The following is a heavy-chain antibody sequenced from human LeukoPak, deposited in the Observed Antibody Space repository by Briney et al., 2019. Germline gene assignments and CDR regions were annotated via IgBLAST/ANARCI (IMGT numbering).Heavy chain of an antibody. CDR1: GGSISSYY. D-gene: IGHD5-18*01. J-gene: IGHJ4*02. CDR3: AREYSYGHTKRFDY. Sequence: KPSETLSLTCTVSGGSISSYYWSWIRQPPGKGLEWIGYIYYSGNTNYSSSLKSRVTISVDTSKNQFSLRLSSVTAADTAVYYCAREYSYGHTKRFDYWGQGTLVTVSS. CDR2: IYYSGNT. V-gene: IGHV4-59*01.